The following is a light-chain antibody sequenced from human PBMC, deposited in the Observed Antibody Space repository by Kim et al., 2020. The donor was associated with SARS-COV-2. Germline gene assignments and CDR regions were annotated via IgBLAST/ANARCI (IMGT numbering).Light chain of an antibody. CDR2: QDK. V-gene: IGLV3-1*01. Sequence: VSVSPGQAAGISCAGDQLGDKYVCWYQQRPGQYPVLVIYQDKNRPSGIPERFSGSNSGNTATLTISGTQAMDEADYYCQAWDTTVVFGGGTQLTVL. J-gene: IGLJ2*01. CDR1: QLGDKY. CDR3: QAWDTTVV.